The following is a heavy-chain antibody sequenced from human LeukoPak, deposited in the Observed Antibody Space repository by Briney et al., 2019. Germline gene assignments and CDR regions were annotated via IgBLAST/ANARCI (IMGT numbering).Heavy chain of an antibody. J-gene: IGHJ5*02. Sequence: SETLSLTCTVSGASISSNYWSWVRQPPGKGLEWIGYIYYSGSTYYNPSLKSRVTISVDTSKNQFSLKLSSVTAADTAVYYCARDSSRITMVRGVMAHWFDPWGQGTLVTVSS. V-gene: IGHV4-59*12. CDR1: GASISSNY. D-gene: IGHD3-10*01. CDR2: IYYSGST. CDR3: ARDSSRITMVRGVMAHWFDP.